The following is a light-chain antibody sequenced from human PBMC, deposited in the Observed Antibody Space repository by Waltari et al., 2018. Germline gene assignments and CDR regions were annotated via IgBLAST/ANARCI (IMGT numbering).Light chain of an antibody. CDR2: VNSDGSH. J-gene: IGLJ3*02. CDR1: SGHSSNV. Sequence: QLVLTQSPSASASLGASVKLTCTLSSGHSSNVIAWLQQRPEKGPRYLMKVNSDGSHSKGDEIPERLSGYSSGAERYLTISNLQSEDEADYFCQTGGHGTWVFGGGTTLTVL. CDR3: QTGGHGTWV. V-gene: IGLV4-69*01.